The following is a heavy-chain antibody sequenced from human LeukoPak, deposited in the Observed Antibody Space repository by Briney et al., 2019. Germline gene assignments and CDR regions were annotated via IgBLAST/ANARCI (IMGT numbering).Heavy chain of an antibody. V-gene: IGHV1-3*01. CDR2: INAGNGKT. Sequence: ASVKVSCKASGYSFTDHAIQWVRQAPGQRLEWMRWINAGNGKTKYSQKFQGRVTITRDTSATTAYMELSSLRSEDTAVYYCARAIRTSTVTTYYLDYWGQGTLATVSS. CDR3: ARAIRTSTVTTYYLDY. J-gene: IGHJ4*02. CDR1: GYSFTDHA. D-gene: IGHD4-17*01.